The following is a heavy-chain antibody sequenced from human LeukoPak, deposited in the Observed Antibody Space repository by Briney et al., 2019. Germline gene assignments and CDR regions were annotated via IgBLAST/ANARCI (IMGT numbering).Heavy chain of an antibody. V-gene: IGHV3-74*01. CDR3: ARDAYRSSGNWFDP. J-gene: IGHJ5*02. D-gene: IGHD6-19*01. CDR1: GFTISNHW. CDR2: IYSDGSGI. Sequence: PGGSLRLSCAASGFTISNHWMHWVRQAPGKGLVWVSRIYSDGSGIAYADSVKGRFTISRDNAKNTLYLQMNSLRAEDTAVYYCARDAYRSSGNWFDPWGQGTLVTVSS.